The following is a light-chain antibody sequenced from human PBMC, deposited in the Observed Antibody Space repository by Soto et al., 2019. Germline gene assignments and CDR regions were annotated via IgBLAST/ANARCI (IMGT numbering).Light chain of an antibody. CDR1: TGDVGGFKY. Sequence: QSALTQPPSASESPGQSVTISCTGTTGDVGGFKYVSWYQQHSGKAPKLIIFEVNDRPSGVPDRFSGSKSGYTASLTVSGLQAEDEADYYCSSSAGTNNLLCGGGTQLTVL. CDR2: EVN. V-gene: IGLV2-8*01. CDR3: SSSAGTNNLL. J-gene: IGLJ2*01.